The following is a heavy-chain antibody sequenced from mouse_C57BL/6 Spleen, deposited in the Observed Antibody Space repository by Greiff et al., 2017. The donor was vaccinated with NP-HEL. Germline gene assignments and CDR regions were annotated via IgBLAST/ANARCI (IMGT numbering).Heavy chain of an antibody. CDR2: IDPSDSYT. Sequence: QVQLQQSGAELVMPGASVKLSCKASGYTFTSYWMHWVKQRPGQGLEWIGEIDPSDSYTNYNQKFKGKSTLTVDKSSSTAYMQLSSLTSEDSAVYYCASKGVDGYYGYFDVWGTGTTVTVSS. D-gene: IGHD2-3*01. V-gene: IGHV1-69*01. CDR3: ASKGVDGYYGYFDV. CDR1: GYTFTSYW. J-gene: IGHJ1*03.